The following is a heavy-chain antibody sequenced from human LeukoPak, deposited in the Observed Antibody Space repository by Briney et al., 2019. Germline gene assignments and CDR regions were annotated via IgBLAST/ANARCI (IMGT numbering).Heavy chain of an antibody. J-gene: IGHJ6*04. CDR3: ARLGYDSARYV. Sequence: GGSLRLSCATTGFTFSSYWMSWVRQAPGKGLEWVASINEDGGETTYVDSVKGRFTVSRDNAMNSLYLQMTSLRVDDTAVYYCARLGYDSARYVCGKGATVTVSP. D-gene: IGHD3-3*01. V-gene: IGHV3-7*01. CDR1: GFTFSSYW. CDR2: INEDGGET.